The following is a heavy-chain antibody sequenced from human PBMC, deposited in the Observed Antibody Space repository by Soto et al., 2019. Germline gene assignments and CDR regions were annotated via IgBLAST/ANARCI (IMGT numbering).Heavy chain of an antibody. CDR2: IYWDDDK. CDR3: AHRRTGYFDY. Sequence: QITLKESGPTLVKPTQTLTLTCTFSGFSLSTSGVGVGWIRRPPGKALEWLALIYWDDDKSYSPSLKSRLTITKDTSKNQVVLRMTNMDPVDTATYYCAHRRTGYFDYWGQGTLVTVSS. CDR1: GFSLSTSGVG. V-gene: IGHV2-5*02. J-gene: IGHJ4*02. D-gene: IGHD3-10*01.